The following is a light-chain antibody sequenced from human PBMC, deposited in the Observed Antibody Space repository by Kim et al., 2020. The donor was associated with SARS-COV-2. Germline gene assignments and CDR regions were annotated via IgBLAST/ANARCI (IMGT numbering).Light chain of an antibody. CDR1: QSVSSSY. CDR3: QQYGSSPYT. CDR2: GAS. J-gene: IGKJ2*01. V-gene: IGKV3-20*01. Sequence: WSPVERATLASRASQSVSSSYLAWYQQKPGQAPRLLIYGASSRATGIPDRFSGSGSGTDFTLTITRLEPEDFAVYYCQQYGSSPYTFGQGTKLEI.